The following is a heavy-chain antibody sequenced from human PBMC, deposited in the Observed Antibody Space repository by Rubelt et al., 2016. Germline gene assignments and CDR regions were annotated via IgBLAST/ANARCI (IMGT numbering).Heavy chain of an antibody. CDR2: ITGSGGST. Sequence: EVQLLESGGGLVQPGGSLRLSCAASGFTFSSYAMSWVRQAPGKGLEWVSAITGSGGSTYYADSVKGRFTISRDNSQNTVSLQMNSLRAEDTALYYCAKGNPHAHWGQGTLVTVSS. V-gene: IGHV3-23*01. J-gene: IGHJ4*02. D-gene: IGHD1-14*01. CDR3: AKGNPHAH. CDR1: GFTFSSYA.